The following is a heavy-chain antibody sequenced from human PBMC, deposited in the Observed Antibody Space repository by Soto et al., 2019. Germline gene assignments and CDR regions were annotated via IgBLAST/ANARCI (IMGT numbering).Heavy chain of an antibody. D-gene: IGHD1-26*01. Sequence: SETLSITCTFSVGSINIGGYFWTWVRQHPGKGLEWIGYMYNSGTTYYTSSLKSRVNISGDTSKNQFSLRLSSVTAADTAVYYCAREKGRSFFDNWGQGTLVTVSS. CDR1: VGSINIGGYF. CDR3: AREKGRSFFDN. CDR2: MYNSGTT. V-gene: IGHV4-31*03. J-gene: IGHJ4*02.